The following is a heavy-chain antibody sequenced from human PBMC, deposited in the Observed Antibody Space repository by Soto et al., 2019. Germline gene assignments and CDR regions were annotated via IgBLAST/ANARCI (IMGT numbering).Heavy chain of an antibody. CDR1: GGSFSGYY. CDR2: INHSGST. D-gene: IGHD2-8*02. V-gene: IGHV4-34*01. CDR3: ARDKITGLLDY. J-gene: IGHJ4*02. Sequence: SETLSLTCAVYGGSFSGYYWTWIRQPPGTGLEWIGEINHSGSTHYNPPLTSRVTISVDRSKNQFSLKLTSVTAADRAVYYCARDKITGLLDYWGQGTLVTVSS.